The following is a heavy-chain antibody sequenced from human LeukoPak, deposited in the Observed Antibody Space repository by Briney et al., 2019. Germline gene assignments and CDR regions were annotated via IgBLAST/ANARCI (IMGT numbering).Heavy chain of an antibody. CDR2: INPNSGGT. Sequence: GASVKVSCKASGYTFTGYNMHWVRQAPGQGLEWMGWINPNSGGTNYAQKFQGRVTMTRDTSISTAYMELRRLRSDETAVYYCARSLYSGYDLGYWGQGTLVTVS. CDR3: ARSLYSGYDLGY. D-gene: IGHD5-12*01. CDR1: GYTFTGYN. J-gene: IGHJ4*02. V-gene: IGHV1-2*02.